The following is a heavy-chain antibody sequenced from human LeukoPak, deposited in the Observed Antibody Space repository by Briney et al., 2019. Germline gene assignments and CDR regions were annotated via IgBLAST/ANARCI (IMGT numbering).Heavy chain of an antibody. D-gene: IGHD3-3*01. J-gene: IGHJ3*02. Sequence: ASVKVSCKASGYTFTSYDINWVRQAPGQGLEWMGWMNPNSGNTGYAQKFQGRVTITWNTSISTAYMELSSLRSEDTAVYYCATLRDFWSGPDAFDIWGQGTMVTVSS. CDR1: GYTFTSYD. V-gene: IGHV1-8*03. CDR2: MNPNSGNT. CDR3: ATLRDFWSGPDAFDI.